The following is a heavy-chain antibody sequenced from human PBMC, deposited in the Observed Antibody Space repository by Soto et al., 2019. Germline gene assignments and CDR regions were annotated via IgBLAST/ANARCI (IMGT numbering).Heavy chain of an antibody. Sequence: QAQLVESGGGVVQPGRSLRLSCAASGFSFSAYNMYWVRQAPGKGLEWVAVIWYDGSKKYYGDSMEGRFTISRDNSKSTLFLQMSSLRDEDTAVYYCVTNSGNSLSGYWGQGTLVTVSP. CDR1: GFSFSAYN. CDR3: VTNSGNSLSGY. V-gene: IGHV3-33*01. J-gene: IGHJ4*02. D-gene: IGHD3-10*01. CDR2: IWYDGSKK.